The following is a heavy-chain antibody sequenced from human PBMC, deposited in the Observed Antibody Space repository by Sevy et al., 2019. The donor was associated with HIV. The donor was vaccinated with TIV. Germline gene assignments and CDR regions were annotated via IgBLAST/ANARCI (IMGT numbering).Heavy chain of an antibody. D-gene: IGHD2-8*01. CDR1: GFTFSDYA. V-gene: IGHV3-30*03. J-gene: IGHJ4*02. CDR2: ISYDERDI. CDR3: ARRDVNHQYLMVY. Sequence: GESLKISCAASGFTFSDYAMHWVRQAPGKGLEWLSYISYDERDIYYLDSVRGRFSVSRDISKRTLFLQMNDLRPEDTAVYYCARRDVNHQYLMVYWGQGILVTVSS.